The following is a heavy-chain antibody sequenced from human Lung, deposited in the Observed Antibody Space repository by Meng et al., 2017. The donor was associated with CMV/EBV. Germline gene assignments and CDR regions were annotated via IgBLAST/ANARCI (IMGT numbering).Heavy chain of an antibody. Sequence: GGSXRLXCAASGFTFSSYAMSWVRQAPGKGLEWVSAISGSGGSTYYADSVKGRFTISRDNSKNTLYLQMNSLRAEDTAVYYCAREQPNSDAFDIWGQGTKVTVSS. J-gene: IGHJ3*02. CDR2: ISGSGGST. CDR3: AREQPNSDAFDI. CDR1: GFTFSSYA. V-gene: IGHV3-23*01. D-gene: IGHD4-23*01.